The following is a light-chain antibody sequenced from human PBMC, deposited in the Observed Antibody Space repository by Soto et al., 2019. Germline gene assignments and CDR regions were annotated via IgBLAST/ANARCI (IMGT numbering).Light chain of an antibody. Sequence: DIQMTQSPSSLSASVGDRVTITCRASQSISNYLNWYQQKPGKVPKLLIYGASSLQSGVPSRFSGGGSWTEFTLTISSLQPEDFAVYYCQQSYNTPYTFGQGTKLEIK. CDR3: QQSYNTPYT. V-gene: IGKV1-39*01. CDR2: GAS. CDR1: QSISNY. J-gene: IGKJ2*01.